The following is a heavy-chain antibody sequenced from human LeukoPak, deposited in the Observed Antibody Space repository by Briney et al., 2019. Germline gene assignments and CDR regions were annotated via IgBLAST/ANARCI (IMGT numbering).Heavy chain of an antibody. CDR2: INHSGST. J-gene: IGHJ3*02. Sequence: ASETLSLTCAVYGGSFSGYYWSWIRQPPGKGLEWIGEINHSGSTNYYPSLKSRVTISIEKSKNQFSLKLSSVTAADTAVYYCAGAYCGGDCYSGRAFDIWGQGTMVTVSS. CDR1: GGSFSGYY. V-gene: IGHV4-34*01. CDR3: AGAYCGGDCYSGRAFDI. D-gene: IGHD2-21*02.